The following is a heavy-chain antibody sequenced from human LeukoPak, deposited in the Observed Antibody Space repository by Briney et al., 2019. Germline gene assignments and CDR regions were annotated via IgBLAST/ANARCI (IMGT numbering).Heavy chain of an antibody. CDR3: ARDFSPYCGGDCYFDAFDI. J-gene: IGHJ3*02. Sequence: GGSLRLSCAASGFTVSSNYMSWVRQAPGKGLEWVSVIYSGGSTYYADSMKGRFTISRDNAKNSLYLQMNSLRAEDTAVYYCARDFSPYCGGDCYFDAFDIWGQGTVVTVSS. CDR1: GFTVSSNY. D-gene: IGHD2-21*01. V-gene: IGHV3-53*01. CDR2: IYSGGST.